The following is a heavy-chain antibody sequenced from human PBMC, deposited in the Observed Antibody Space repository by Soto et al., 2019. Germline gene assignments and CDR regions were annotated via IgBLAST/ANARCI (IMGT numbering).Heavy chain of an antibody. D-gene: IGHD6-19*01. CDR2: ISYDGSNK. V-gene: IGHV3-30*18. Sequence: CMRLFSAACSVSLYSSGMHGFVKTPGKGLEWVAVISYDGSNKYYADSVKGRFTIARDNSKNTLYLQMNGLRAEDTAVYYCANDREAVPGPSDYMRNGTPGTV. CDR1: SVSLYSSG. J-gene: IGHJ4*01. CDR3: ANDREAVPGPSDY.